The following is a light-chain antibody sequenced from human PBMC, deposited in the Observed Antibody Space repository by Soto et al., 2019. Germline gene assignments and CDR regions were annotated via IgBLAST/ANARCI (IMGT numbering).Light chain of an antibody. J-gene: IGKJ4*01. CDR2: DAS. CDR3: QQRLKLVT. CDR1: QSVGDY. V-gene: IGKV3-11*01. Sequence: EIVLTQSPATLSLSPGERATLSSRASQSVGDYLAWYQRKPGQPPRLLIYDASKRATGIPARFSGSGSGTDFTLTISSLEHEDFALYYCQQRLKLVTFGGGTEVEIK.